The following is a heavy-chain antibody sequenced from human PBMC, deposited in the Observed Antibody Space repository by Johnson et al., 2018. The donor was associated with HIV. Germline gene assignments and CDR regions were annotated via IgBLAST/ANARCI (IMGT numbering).Heavy chain of an antibody. J-gene: IGHJ3*02. V-gene: IGHV3-48*01. CDR3: AKVPRGIATPVAFDI. CDR1: GFTFSSNA. Sequence: VQLVESGGGLVQPGGSLRLSCAASGFTFSSNAMIWVRQAPGKGLNWVSCVSVSGNNIDCLSGNNIDCTGRFTISRDNPKTSLRLHMNRLEVEDTAVYYCAKVPRGIATPVAFDIWGQGTMVTVSS. CDR2: VSVSGNNI. D-gene: IGHD2-21*01.